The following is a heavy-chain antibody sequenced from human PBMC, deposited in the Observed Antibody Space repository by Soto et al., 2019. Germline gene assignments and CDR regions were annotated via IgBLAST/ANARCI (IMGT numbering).Heavy chain of an antibody. Sequence: SVKVSCKASGGTFSSYSISWVLQAPGQGLEWMGGIIPIFGTANYAQKFQGRVTITADESTSTAYMELSSLRSEDTAVYYCARDLRDCSSTGCYLGYYYYGMDVWGQGTTVTVSS. CDR3: ARDLRDCSSTGCYLGYYYYGMDV. V-gene: IGHV1-69*13. D-gene: IGHD2-2*01. J-gene: IGHJ6*02. CDR2: IIPIFGTA. CDR1: GGTFSSYS.